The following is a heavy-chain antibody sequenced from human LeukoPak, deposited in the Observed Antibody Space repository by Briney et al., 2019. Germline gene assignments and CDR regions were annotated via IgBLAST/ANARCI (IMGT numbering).Heavy chain of an antibody. CDR2: INTDGSTT. CDR3: ARGRGGSYHY. D-gene: IGHD1-26*01. CDR1: GFTFSNDW. J-gene: IGHJ4*02. V-gene: IGHV3-74*01. Sequence: GSLRLSCAASGFTFSNDWMHWVRQAPGKGLVWVSRINTDGSTTTYADSVKGRFTISRDNAKNTLYLQMNSLRVEDTAVYYCARGRGGSYHYWGQGTLVTVSS.